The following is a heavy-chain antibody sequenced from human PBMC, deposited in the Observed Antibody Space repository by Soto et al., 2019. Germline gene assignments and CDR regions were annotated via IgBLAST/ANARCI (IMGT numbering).Heavy chain of an antibody. D-gene: IGHD1-20*01. CDR2: ISGSGGST. CDR1: GFTFSSYA. CDR3: ASPLTGTFYFDY. Sequence: GGSLRLSCAASGFTFSSYAMSWVRQAPGKGLEWVSAISGSGGSTYYADSVKGRFTIPRDNSKNTLYLQMNSLRAEDTAVYYCASPLTGTFYFDYWGQGTLVTVSS. V-gene: IGHV3-23*01. J-gene: IGHJ4*02.